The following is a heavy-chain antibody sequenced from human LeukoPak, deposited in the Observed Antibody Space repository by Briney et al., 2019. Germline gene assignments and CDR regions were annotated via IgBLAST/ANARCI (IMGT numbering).Heavy chain of an antibody. Sequence: GASVKVSCKVSGYTLTELSMHWVRQAPGKGLEWMGGFDPEDGETIYAQKFQGRVTMTEDTSTDTAYMELSSLRSEDTAVYYCAIGYCSGGSCYRVPDYWGQGTLVTVSS. CDR1: GYTLTELS. CDR3: AIGYCSGGSCYRVPDY. D-gene: IGHD2-15*01. J-gene: IGHJ4*02. V-gene: IGHV1-24*01. CDR2: FDPEDGET.